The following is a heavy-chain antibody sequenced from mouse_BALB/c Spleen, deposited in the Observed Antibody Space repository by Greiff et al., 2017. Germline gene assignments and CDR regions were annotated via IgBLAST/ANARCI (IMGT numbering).Heavy chain of an antibody. CDR1: GFNIKDTY. D-gene: IGHD2-14*01. J-gene: IGHJ2*01. CDR2: IDPANGNT. CDR3: ARNRYDESTFDY. Sequence: EVQLQQSGAELVKPGASVKLSCTASGFNIKDTYMHWVKQRPEQGLEWIGRIDPANGNTKYDPRFQGKATITADTSSNTAYLQLSSLTSEDTAVYYCARNRYDESTFDYWGQGTTLTVSS. V-gene: IGHV14-3*02.